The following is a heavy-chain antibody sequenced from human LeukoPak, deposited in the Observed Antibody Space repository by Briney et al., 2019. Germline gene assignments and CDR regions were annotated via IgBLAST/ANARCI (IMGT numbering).Heavy chain of an antibody. V-gene: IGHV3-48*03. J-gene: IGHJ4*02. CDR2: ISSSGSTV. CDR3: AKGFVAGTMDY. CDR1: GFIFSNYE. Sequence: GGSLRLSCAASGFIFSNYEMNWVRQAPGKGLEWVSYISSSGSTVYYADSVKGRFTISRDNAKKSLYLQMYSLRAEDTAVYYCAKGFVAGTMDYWGQGTLVTVSS. D-gene: IGHD6-19*01.